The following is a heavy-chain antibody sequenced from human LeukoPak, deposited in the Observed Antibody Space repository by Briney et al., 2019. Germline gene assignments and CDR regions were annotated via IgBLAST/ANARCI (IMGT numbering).Heavy chain of an antibody. Sequence: GGTLRLSCAASGFTFSSYGMSWVRQAPGKGLEWVSGISGSGSGTYYADSVKGRFTISRDNSKNTLHLQMNSLRAEDTAVYYCATHGSAHYYMDVWGKGTTVTISS. J-gene: IGHJ6*03. CDR3: ATHGSAHYYMDV. CDR1: GFTFSSYG. D-gene: IGHD2-2*03. CDR2: ISGSGSGT. V-gene: IGHV3-23*01.